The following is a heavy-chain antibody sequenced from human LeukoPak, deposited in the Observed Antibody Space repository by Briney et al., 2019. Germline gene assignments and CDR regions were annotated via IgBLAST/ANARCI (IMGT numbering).Heavy chain of an antibody. CDR3: ARVGSGGAKTDY. Sequence: GGSLRLSCAASGFTFSSYSMNWVRQAPGKGLEWASSISSSSSYIYYADSVKSRFTISRDNAKNSLYLQMNSLRAEDTAVYYCARVGSGGAKTDYWGQGTLVTVSS. D-gene: IGHD2-15*01. CDR2: ISSSSSYI. J-gene: IGHJ4*02. CDR1: GFTFSSYS. V-gene: IGHV3-21*01.